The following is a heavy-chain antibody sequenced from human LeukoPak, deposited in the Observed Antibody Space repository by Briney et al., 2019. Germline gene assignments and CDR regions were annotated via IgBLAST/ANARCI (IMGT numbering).Heavy chain of an antibody. D-gene: IGHD5-24*01. V-gene: IGHV4-39*01. Sequence: SETLSLTCTVSGGSISSSSYYWGWLRQPPGKGLEWIGSIYYSGSTYYNPSLKSRVTISVDTSKNQFSLKLSSVTAADTAVYYCARLRDGYTDISGFDYWGQGTLVTVSS. CDR2: IYYSGST. CDR1: GGSISSSSYY. CDR3: ARLRDGYTDISGFDY. J-gene: IGHJ4*02.